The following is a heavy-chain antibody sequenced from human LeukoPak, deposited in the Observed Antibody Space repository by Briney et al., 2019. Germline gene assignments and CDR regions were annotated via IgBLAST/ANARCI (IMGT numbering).Heavy chain of an antibody. CDR3: ARTSALPH. D-gene: IGHD2-2*01. J-gene: IGHJ4*02. CDR1: GGSFGGYY. CDR2: INHSGST. V-gene: IGHV4-34*01. Sequence: SETLSLTCAVYGGSFGGYYWSWIRQPPGKGLEWIGEINHSGSTNYNPSLKSRVTISVDTSKNQFSLKLSSVTAADTAVYYCARTSALPHWGQGTLVTVSS.